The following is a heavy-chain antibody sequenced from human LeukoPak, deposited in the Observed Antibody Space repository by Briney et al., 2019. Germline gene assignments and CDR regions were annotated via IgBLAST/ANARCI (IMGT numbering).Heavy chain of an antibody. CDR1: GFTVSSNY. CDR2: IYVDGTT. V-gene: IGHV3-53*01. D-gene: IGHD5-18*01. J-gene: IGHJ6*02. Sequence: GGSLRLSCAASGFTVSSNYMSWVRQAPGKGLEWVSVIYVDGTTYYADSVKGRFTISRDTSRNTLYLQMNSLRAEDTAVYYCARDRVTRGYSYGIPLYGMDVWGQGTTVTVSS. CDR3: ARDRVTRGYSYGIPLYGMDV.